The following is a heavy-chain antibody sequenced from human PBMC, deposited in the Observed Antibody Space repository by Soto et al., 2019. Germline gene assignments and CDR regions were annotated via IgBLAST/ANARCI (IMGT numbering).Heavy chain of an antibody. CDR2: IYYSGST. CDR1: GGSINSYY. J-gene: IGHJ3*02. V-gene: IGHV4-59*08. D-gene: IGHD3-16*02. CDR3: ARLYGLDAFDI. Sequence: QVQLQESGPGLVKPSETLSLTCTVSGGSINSYYWSWIRQPPGKGLEWIGYIYYSGSTNYNPSLKXRXTXSXXTSKNQSSLKLSSVTAADTAVYYCARLYGLDAFDIWGQGTMVTVSS.